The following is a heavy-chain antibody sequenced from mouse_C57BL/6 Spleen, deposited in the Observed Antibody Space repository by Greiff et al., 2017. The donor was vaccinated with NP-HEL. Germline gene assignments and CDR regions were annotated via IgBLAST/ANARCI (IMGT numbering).Heavy chain of an antibody. CDR1: GFTFTDYY. CDR3: ARNYYGTVFDY. D-gene: IGHD1-1*01. J-gene: IGHJ2*01. CDR2: IRNKANGYTT. V-gene: IGHV7-3*01. Sequence: EVQGVESGGGLVQPGGSLSLSCAASGFTFTDYYMSWVRQPPGKALEWLGFIRNKANGYTTEYSASVKGRFTISRDNSQSILYLQMNALRAEDSATYYCARNYYGTVFDYWGQGTTLTVSS.